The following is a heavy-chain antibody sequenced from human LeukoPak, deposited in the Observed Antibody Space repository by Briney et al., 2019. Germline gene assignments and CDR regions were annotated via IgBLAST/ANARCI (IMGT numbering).Heavy chain of an antibody. CDR1: GYSISSGYY. J-gene: IGHJ5*02. V-gene: IGHV4-38-2*01. Sequence: PSETLSLTCAVSGYSISSGYYWGWIRQPPGKGLEWIGSIYHSGSTYYNPSLKSRVTISVDTSKNQFSLKLSSVTAADTAVYYCARMVVAAMNWFDPWGQGTLVTVSS. CDR2: IYHSGST. CDR3: ARMVVAAMNWFDP. D-gene: IGHD2-15*01.